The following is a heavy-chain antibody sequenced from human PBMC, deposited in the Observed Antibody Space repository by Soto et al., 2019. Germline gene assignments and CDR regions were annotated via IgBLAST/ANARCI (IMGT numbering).Heavy chain of an antibody. J-gene: IGHJ4*02. CDR1: GFTFSKYL. Sequence: GGSLRLSCVASGFTFSKYLMSWVRQAPGKGLEWVANMNEDGTEKHYVDSVKGRFTISRDNAKSSLYLQMNSLRAEDTAVFYCAICSPSQQVGYWGRGTLVTVSS. D-gene: IGHD6-6*01. V-gene: IGHV3-7*01. CDR2: MNEDGTEK. CDR3: AICSPSQQVGY.